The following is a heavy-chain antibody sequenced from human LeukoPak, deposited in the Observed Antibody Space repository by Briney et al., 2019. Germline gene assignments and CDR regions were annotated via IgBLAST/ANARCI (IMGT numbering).Heavy chain of an antibody. CDR2: INPNSGGT. Sequence: ASVKVSCKASGYTFTGYYMHWVRQAPGQGLEWMGWINPNSGGTNYAQKFQGWVTMTRDTSISTAYMELSRLRSDDTAVYYCARSYYDILNGYYTPPGFDYWGQGTLVTVSS. CDR3: ARSYYDILNGYYTPPGFDY. CDR1: GYTFTGYY. V-gene: IGHV1-2*04. J-gene: IGHJ4*02. D-gene: IGHD3-9*01.